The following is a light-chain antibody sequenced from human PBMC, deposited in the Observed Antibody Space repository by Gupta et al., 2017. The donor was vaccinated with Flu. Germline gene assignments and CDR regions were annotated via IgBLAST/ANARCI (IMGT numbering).Light chain of an antibody. CDR1: SSDIGGYNY. Sequence: SSDIGGYNYVSWYQQHPGKAPKLMIYEVSDRPSGVSNRFSVSKSGNTASLTISGLQAEDEADYYCSSYTTSSTLRVFGGGTKLTVL. CDR3: SSYTTSSTLRV. V-gene: IGLV2-14*01. J-gene: IGLJ3*02. CDR2: EVS.